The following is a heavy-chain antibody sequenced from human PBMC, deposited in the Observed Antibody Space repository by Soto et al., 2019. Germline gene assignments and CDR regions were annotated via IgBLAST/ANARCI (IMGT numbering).Heavy chain of an antibody. CDR3: ARDDGLSSTNVKAFDI. V-gene: IGHV3-21*02. CDR1: GFTFSRYS. Sequence: ELQLVESGGGLVEPGGSLRLSCAASGFTFSRYSMNWVRQAPGKGLEWVSSISTTSTYTHYADSLKGRFPISRDNDKKLLYLQMDSLRAEDTAVYYCARDDGLSSTNVKAFDIWGQGTKVTVSS. D-gene: IGHD2-2*01. CDR2: ISTTSTYT. J-gene: IGHJ3*02.